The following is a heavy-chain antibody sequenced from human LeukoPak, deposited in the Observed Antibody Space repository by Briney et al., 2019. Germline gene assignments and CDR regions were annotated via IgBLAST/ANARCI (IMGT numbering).Heavy chain of an antibody. V-gene: IGHV4-4*07. J-gene: IGHJ6*03. D-gene: IGHD5-24*01. CDR3: ASTVEMVNRRYYYYYMDV. CDR2: IYTSGST. Sequence: SETLSLTCTVSGGSISSYYWSWIRQPAGKGLEWIGRIYTSGSTNYNPSLKSRVTMSVDTSKNQFSLKLSSVTAADTAVYYCASTVEMVNRRYYYYYMDVWGKGTTVTVS. CDR1: GGSISSYY.